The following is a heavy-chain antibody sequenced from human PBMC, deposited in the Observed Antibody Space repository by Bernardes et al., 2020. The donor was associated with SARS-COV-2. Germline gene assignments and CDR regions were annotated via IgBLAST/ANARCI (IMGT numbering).Heavy chain of an antibody. CDR2: ISYDGSNK. CDR3: AREWGPVEAFDI. D-gene: IGHD3-16*01. J-gene: IGHJ3*02. Sequence: GGSLRLSCAASGFTFSSYAMHWVRQAPGKGLEWVAVISYDGSNKYYADSVKGRFTISRDNSKNTLYLQMNSLRAEDTAVYYCAREWGPVEAFDIWGQGTMVTVSS. CDR1: GFTFSSYA. V-gene: IGHV3-30-3*01.